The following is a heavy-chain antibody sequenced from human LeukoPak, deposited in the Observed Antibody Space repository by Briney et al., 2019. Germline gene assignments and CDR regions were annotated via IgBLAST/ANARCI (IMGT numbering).Heavy chain of an antibody. V-gene: IGHV1-18*01. J-gene: IGHJ4*02. Sequence: ASVKVSCKASGYTFTSYGISWVRQAPGQGLEWMGWISAYNGNTNYAQRLQGRVTMTTDTSTSTAYMELRSLRSDDTAVYYCASFNYYDSSGYPFDYWGQGTLVTVSS. CDR1: GYTFTSYG. CDR3: ASFNYYDSSGYPFDY. CDR2: ISAYNGNT. D-gene: IGHD3-22*01.